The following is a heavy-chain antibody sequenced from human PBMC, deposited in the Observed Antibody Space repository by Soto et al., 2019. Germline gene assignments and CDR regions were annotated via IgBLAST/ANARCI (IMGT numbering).Heavy chain of an antibody. D-gene: IGHD1-26*01. Sequence: PGGSLRLSCAASGFTFSSYSMNWVRQAPGKGLEWVSSISSSSSYIYYADSVKGRFTISRDNAKNSLYLQMNSLRAEDTAVYYCARVSPYSGSYPFDYWGQGTLVTVSS. CDR1: GFTFSSYS. J-gene: IGHJ4*02. CDR3: ARVSPYSGSYPFDY. CDR2: ISSSSSYI. V-gene: IGHV3-21*01.